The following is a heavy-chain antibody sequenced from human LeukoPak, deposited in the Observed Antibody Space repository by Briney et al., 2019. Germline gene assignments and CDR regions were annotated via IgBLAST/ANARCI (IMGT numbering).Heavy chain of an antibody. D-gene: IGHD6-13*01. CDR1: GYTFNTYA. J-gene: IGHJ4*02. CDR2: INTNTGNP. Sequence: GASVKVSFKASGYTFNTYAMNWVRQAPGQGPEWMGWINTNTGNPTYAQGFTGRFVFSLDTSVSTAYLQISSLKAEDTAVYYCATSPGIAAPSGYYFDHWGQGTLVTVSS. V-gene: IGHV7-4-1*02. CDR3: ATSPGIAAPSGYYFDH.